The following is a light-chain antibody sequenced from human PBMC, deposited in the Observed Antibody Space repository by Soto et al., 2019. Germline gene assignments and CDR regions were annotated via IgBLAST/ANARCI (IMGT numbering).Light chain of an antibody. Sequence: EIVLTQSPATLSLPPGERATLSCRASQSVSSYLAWYQQKPGQTPRLLIYDASNRATGIPARFSGSGSGTDFTLTISSLESEDFAVYYCQQRSNWPITFGQGTRLEIK. CDR2: DAS. J-gene: IGKJ5*01. CDR1: QSVSSY. V-gene: IGKV3-11*01. CDR3: QQRSNWPIT.